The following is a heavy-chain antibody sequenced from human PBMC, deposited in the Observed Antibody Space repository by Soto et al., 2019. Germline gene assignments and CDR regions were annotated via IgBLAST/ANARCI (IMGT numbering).Heavy chain of an antibody. CDR3: VKDFGYYYDYAFDV. Sequence: VQLVESGGGLVKPGGALRLSCEASRFTFDDYALHWVRQAPGKGLEWVSGISWNSAIISYADSVKGRFSITRDNAKKYVYLQMDSLRPEDTALYYCVKDFGYYYDYAFDVWGQGTMVTVSP. CDR2: ISWNSAII. J-gene: IGHJ3*01. V-gene: IGHV3-9*01. CDR1: RFTFDDYA. D-gene: IGHD3-22*01.